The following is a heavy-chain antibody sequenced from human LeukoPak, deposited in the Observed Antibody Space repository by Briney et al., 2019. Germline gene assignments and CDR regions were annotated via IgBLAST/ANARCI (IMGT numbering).Heavy chain of an antibody. V-gene: IGHV1-18*01. D-gene: IGHD4-17*01. CDR3: ARDEGPYGDYAAEYFQH. CDR1: GYTFTSYG. Sequence: ASVKVSCKASGYTFTSYGISWVRQAPGQGLEWMGWISAYNGNTNYAQKLRGRVTMTTDTSTSTAYMELRSLRSDDTAVYYCARDEGPYGDYAAEYFQHWGQGTLVTVSS. J-gene: IGHJ1*01. CDR2: ISAYNGNT.